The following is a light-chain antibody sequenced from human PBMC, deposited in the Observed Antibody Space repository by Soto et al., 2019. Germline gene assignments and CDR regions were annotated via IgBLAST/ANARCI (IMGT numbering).Light chain of an antibody. CDR3: QQYKNWPIT. J-gene: IGKJ5*01. CDR1: QSVSRN. V-gene: IGKV3-15*01. Sequence: EIVMTQSPATLSVSPGERATLSCRASQSVSRNLAWYQQKPGQPPRLLIYDASTRATGVPARFGGSGSGTEFTLTISSLQSEDFEVYYCQQYKNWPITFGQGTRLE. CDR2: DAS.